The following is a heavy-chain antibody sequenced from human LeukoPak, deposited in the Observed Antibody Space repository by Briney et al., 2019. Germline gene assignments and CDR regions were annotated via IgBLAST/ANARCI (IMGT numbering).Heavy chain of an antibody. D-gene: IGHD1-26*01. J-gene: IGHJ4*02. V-gene: IGHV3-23*01. CDR2: ITDNGGST. CDR3: AKGSSPSRPYYFDY. Sequence: GSLRLSCAASGFTFSSYSMSWVRQAPGKGLEWVSAITDNGGSTYYADSVKGRFTISRDNSKNTLYLQMNSLRAEDTAVYYCAKGSSPSRPYYFDYWGQGTLVTVSS. CDR1: GFTFSSYS.